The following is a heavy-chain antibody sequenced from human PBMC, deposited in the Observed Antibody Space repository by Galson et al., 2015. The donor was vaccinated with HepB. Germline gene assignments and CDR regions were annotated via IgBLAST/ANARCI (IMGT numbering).Heavy chain of an antibody. V-gene: IGHV3-23*01. J-gene: IGHJ4*02. CDR3: AKAGYSYGYEHFDY. D-gene: IGHD5-18*01. CDR2: ISGSGGST. CDR1: GFTFSSYA. Sequence: SLRLSCAASGFTFSSYAMSWVRQAPGKGPEWVSAISGSGGSTYYADSVKGRFTISRDNSKNTLYLQMNSLRAEDTAVYYCAKAGYSYGYEHFDYWGQGTLVTVSS.